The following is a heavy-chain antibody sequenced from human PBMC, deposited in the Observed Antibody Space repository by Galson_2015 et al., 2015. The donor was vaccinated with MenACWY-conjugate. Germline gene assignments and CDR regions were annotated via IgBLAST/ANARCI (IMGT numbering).Heavy chain of an antibody. J-gene: IGHJ6*02. CDR2: FDPEDGET. CDR1: GYTLTELS. Sequence: SVKVSCKVSGYTLTELSMHWVRQAPGKGLEWMGGFDPEDGETIYAQKFQGRVAMTEDTSTDTAYMELSSLRSEDTAVYYCATGGQWLDYYYGMDVWGQGTTVTVSS. D-gene: IGHD6-19*01. V-gene: IGHV1-24*01. CDR3: ATGGQWLDYYYGMDV.